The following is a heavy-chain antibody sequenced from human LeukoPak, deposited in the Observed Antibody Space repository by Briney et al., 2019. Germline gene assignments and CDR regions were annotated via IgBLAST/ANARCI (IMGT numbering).Heavy chain of an antibody. V-gene: IGHV3-66*04. Sequence: GGSLRLSCAASGFTFSSYWMSWVRQAPGRGLEWVSTIYSGGSTFYADSVKGRFTISRDSSKNTLSLQMNSLRAEDTAVYYCARHDWFDPWGQGTLVTVSS. J-gene: IGHJ5*02. CDR1: GFTFSSYW. CDR3: ARHDWFDP. CDR2: IYSGGST.